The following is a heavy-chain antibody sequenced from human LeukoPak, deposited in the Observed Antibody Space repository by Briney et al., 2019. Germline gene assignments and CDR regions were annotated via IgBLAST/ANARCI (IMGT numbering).Heavy chain of an antibody. V-gene: IGHV4-59*01. CDR2: IYYSGST. CDR3: ARGNYDSSGYSYYMDV. D-gene: IGHD3-22*01. CDR1: GGSISSYY. Sequence: SETLSLTCTVSGGSISSYYWSWIRQPPGKGLEWIGYIYYSGSTNYNPSLKSRVTISVDTSKNQFSLKLSSVTAADTAVYYCARGNYDSSGYSYYMDVWGKGTTVTVSS. J-gene: IGHJ6*03.